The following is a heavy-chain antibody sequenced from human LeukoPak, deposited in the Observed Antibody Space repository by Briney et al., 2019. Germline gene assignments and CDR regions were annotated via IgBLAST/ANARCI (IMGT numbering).Heavy chain of an antibody. D-gene: IGHD3-22*01. V-gene: IGHV5-51*01. CDR1: GFSFTNYW. J-gene: IGHJ4*02. CDR3: ARHCISGDSSGYYRQLDY. CDR2: IYPGDSNT. Sequence: GESLKISCKGSGFSFTNYWIGWVRQMPGKGLEWMGIIYPGDSNTKYSPSFQGQVTISVDKSISTAYLQWSSLKASDTAMYYCARHCISGDSSGYYRQLDYWGQGTLVTVSS.